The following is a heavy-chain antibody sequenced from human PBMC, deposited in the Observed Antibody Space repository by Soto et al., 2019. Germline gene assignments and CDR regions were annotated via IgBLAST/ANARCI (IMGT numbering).Heavy chain of an antibody. D-gene: IGHD3-10*01. J-gene: IGHJ5*02. CDR2: IDPSDSYT. Sequence: GESLKISCNGSGYSFTSYWISWVRQMPGKGLEWMGRIDPSDSYTNYSPPFQGHVTISADKSISTAYLQWSSLKASDTAMYYCARDRGGGAKYYYGSGSYKVGWFDPWGQGTLVNV. V-gene: IGHV5-10-1*01. CDR3: ARDRGGGAKYYYGSGSYKVGWFDP. CDR1: GYSFTSYW.